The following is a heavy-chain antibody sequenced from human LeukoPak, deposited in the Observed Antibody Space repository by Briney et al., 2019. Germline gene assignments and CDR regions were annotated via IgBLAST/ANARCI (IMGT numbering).Heavy chain of an antibody. V-gene: IGHV4-39*07. Sequence: PSETLSLTCIVSGGSISSSNYYWGWIRQPSGKGLEWIGSIYYSGSTYYNPSLKSRVTISVDTSKNQFSLKLSSVTAADTAVYYCARNPLDYSGYDFDCWGQGTLVTVSS. D-gene: IGHD5-12*01. CDR3: ARNPLDYSGYDFDC. CDR1: GGSISSSNYY. CDR2: IYYSGST. J-gene: IGHJ4*02.